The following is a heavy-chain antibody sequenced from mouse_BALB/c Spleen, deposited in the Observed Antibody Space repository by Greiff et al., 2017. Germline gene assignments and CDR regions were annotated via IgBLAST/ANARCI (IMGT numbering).Heavy chain of an antibody. D-gene: IGHD1-3*01. CDR3: ARKSPLYYFDY. CDR1: GYTFTSYW. CDR2: INPSTGYT. J-gene: IGHJ2*01. Sequence: QVQLQQSGAELAKPGASVKMSCKASGYTFTSYWMHWVKQRPGQGLEWIGYINPSTGYTEYNQKFKDKATLTADKSSSTAYMQLSSLTSEDSAVYYCARKSPLYYFDYWGQGTTLTVSS. V-gene: IGHV1-7*01.